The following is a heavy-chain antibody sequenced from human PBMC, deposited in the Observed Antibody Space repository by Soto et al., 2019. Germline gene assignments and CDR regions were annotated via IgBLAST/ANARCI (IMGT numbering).Heavy chain of an antibody. J-gene: IGHJ5*02. Sequence: QVQLVQSGAEVKKPGASVKVSCKASGYTFTGYYMHWVRQAPGQGLEWMGWINPNSGGTNYAQKLQGRVTMTRDTSISTAYMELSRLRSDDTAVYYCAREPVYDFWSGYSYNWFDPWGQGTLVTVSS. CDR3: AREPVYDFWSGYSYNWFDP. D-gene: IGHD3-3*01. CDR2: INPNSGGT. V-gene: IGHV1-2*02. CDR1: GYTFTGYY.